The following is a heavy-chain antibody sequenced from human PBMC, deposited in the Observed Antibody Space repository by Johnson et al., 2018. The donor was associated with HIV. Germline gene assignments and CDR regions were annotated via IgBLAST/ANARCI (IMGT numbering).Heavy chain of an antibody. Sequence: VQLVESGGGVVQPGRSLRLSCAASGFTFDDYAMHWVRQAPGKGLEWVSGISWNSGSIGYADSVKGRFTISRDNDKNSLYLQMNSLRAEDTALYYCAKDWRITYYNFWSGFFFDAFDIWGQGTMVTVSS. CDR1: GFTFDDYA. D-gene: IGHD3-3*01. CDR2: ISWNSGSI. CDR3: AKDWRITYYNFWSGFFFDAFDI. V-gene: IGHV3-9*01. J-gene: IGHJ3*02.